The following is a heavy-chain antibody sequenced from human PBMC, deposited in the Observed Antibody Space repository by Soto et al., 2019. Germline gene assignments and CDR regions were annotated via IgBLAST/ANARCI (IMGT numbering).Heavy chain of an antibody. CDR3: ARLYSSAWYGPGRY. Sequence: GGSLRLSCAASGFTFDDYGMSWVRQAPGKGLEWVSGINWNGGSTGYADSVKGRFTISRDNAKNSLYLQMNSLGAEDTALYYCARLYSSAWYGPGRYWGQGTLVTVSS. CDR1: GFTFDDYG. V-gene: IGHV3-20*04. J-gene: IGHJ4*02. D-gene: IGHD6-19*01. CDR2: INWNGGST.